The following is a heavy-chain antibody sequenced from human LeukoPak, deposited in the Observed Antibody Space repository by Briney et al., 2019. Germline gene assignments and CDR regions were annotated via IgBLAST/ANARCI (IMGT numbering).Heavy chain of an antibody. Sequence: SQTLSLTCTVSGGSISSGGYYWSWIRQHPGKGLEWIGYIYYSGSTYYNPSLKSRVTTSVDTSKNQFSLKLSSVTAADTAVYYCARDGSGTRNWFDPWGQGTLVTVSS. CDR3: ARDGSGTRNWFDP. D-gene: IGHD3-10*01. CDR2: IYYSGST. CDR1: GGSISSGGYY. J-gene: IGHJ5*02. V-gene: IGHV4-31*03.